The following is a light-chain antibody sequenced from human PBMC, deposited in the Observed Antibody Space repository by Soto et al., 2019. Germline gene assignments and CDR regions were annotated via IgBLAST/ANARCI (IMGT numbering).Light chain of an antibody. V-gene: IGLV2-14*01. J-gene: IGLJ2*01. Sequence: QSALTQPASVSGSPGQSITISCTGTTSDVGRYNYVSWYQQHPGKAPKLIIFGVTNRPSGVSSRFSASKSGSTASLTISGLQADDEADYYCTSYTGANTVLFGGGTQLTVL. CDR1: TSDVGRYNY. CDR3: TSYTGANTVL. CDR2: GVT.